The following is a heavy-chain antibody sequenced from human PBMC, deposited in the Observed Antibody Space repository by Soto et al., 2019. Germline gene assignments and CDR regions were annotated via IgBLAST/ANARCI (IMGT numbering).Heavy chain of an antibody. Sequence: ASVKVSCKASGGTFSSYTISWVRQAPGQGLEWMGRIIPILGIANYAQKFQGRVTITADKSTSTAYMELSSLRSEDTAVYYCARGAFPGSRPFDYWGQGTLVTVSS. J-gene: IGHJ4*02. CDR3: ARGAFPGSRPFDY. V-gene: IGHV1-69*02. CDR1: GGTFSSYT. CDR2: IIPILGIA.